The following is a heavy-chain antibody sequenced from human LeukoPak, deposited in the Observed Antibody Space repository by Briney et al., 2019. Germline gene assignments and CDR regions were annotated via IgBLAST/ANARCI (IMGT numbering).Heavy chain of an antibody. V-gene: IGHV3-64*05. Sequence: GGSLRLSCSASGFTFSNFAMHWVRQAPGKGLEYVSGISGDGISAYHADSVKGRFSISRDNSKNTLYVQMSSLRAEDTAVYYCVKDAIGGDDSLFDYWGQGTLVTVSS. CDR3: VKDAIGGDDSLFDY. CDR2: ISGDGISA. CDR1: GFTFSNFA. D-gene: IGHD5-12*01. J-gene: IGHJ4*02.